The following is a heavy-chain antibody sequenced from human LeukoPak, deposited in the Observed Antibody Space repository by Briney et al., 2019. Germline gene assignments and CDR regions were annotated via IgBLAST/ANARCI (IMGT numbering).Heavy chain of an antibody. V-gene: IGHV3-21*01. D-gene: IGHD5/OR15-5a*01. Sequence: PGGSLRLSCAASGFTFSSYSMNWVRQAPGKGLEWVPSLSTSSSYIYYADSLKGRFTISRDNAKNSLYLQMNSLRAEDTAVYYCARSQGTIPDSVPLDIWGQGTMVTVSS. CDR3: ARSQGTIPDSVPLDI. CDR1: GFTFSSYS. CDR2: LSTSSSYI. J-gene: IGHJ3*02.